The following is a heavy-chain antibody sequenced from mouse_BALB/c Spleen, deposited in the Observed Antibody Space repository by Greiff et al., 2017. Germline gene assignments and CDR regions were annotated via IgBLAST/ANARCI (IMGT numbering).Heavy chain of an antibody. D-gene: IGHD1-3*01. J-gene: IGHJ2*01. V-gene: IGHV5-6-4*01. CDR2: ISSGGSYT. CDR3: TRDKWSDFDY. Sequence: EVQLVESGGGLVKPGGSLKLSCAASGFTFSSYTMSWVRQTPEKRLEWVATISSGGSYTYYPDSVKGRFTISRDNAKNTLYLQMSSLKSEDTAMYYCTRDKWSDFDYWGQGTTLTVSS. CDR1: GFTFSSYT.